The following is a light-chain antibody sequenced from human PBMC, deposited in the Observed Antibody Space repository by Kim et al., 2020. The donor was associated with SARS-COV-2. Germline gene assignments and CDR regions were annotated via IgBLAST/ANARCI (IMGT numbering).Light chain of an antibody. CDR3: NSYTNSSTFV. Sequence: QSALTQSPSVSGSPGQSVSISCTGTSSDVGGFNRVSWYQQPPGTAPKLVIYDVSNRPSGVPDRFSGSKSGNTASLTISGLQAEDEADYYCNSYTNSSTFVFGTGTKVTVL. CDR2: DVS. CDR1: SSDVGGFNR. J-gene: IGLJ1*01. V-gene: IGLV2-18*02.